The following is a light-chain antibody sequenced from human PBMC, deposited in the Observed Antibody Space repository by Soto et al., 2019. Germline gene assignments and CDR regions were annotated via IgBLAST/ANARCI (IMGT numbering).Light chain of an antibody. CDR1: SSDVGGYNY. Sequence: QSVLTQPASVSGSPGQSITISCTGTSSDVGGYNYVSWYQQHPGKAPKLMIYDVTNRPSGVSNRFSGSKSGNTASLTISGLQAEDEADYYCSSYTRRSTPLVFGGGPKVTVL. J-gene: IGLJ3*02. CDR2: DVT. V-gene: IGLV2-14*01. CDR3: SSYTRRSTPLV.